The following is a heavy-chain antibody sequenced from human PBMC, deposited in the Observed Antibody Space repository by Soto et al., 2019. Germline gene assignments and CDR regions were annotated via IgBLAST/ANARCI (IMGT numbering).Heavy chain of an antibody. Sequence: EVQLVESGGGLVQPGGSLRLSCAASGFTFSSYWMSWVRQAPGKGLARVANIKHDGSEKYYVDSVKGRFTISRDNAKNSLYLQMNSLRAEDTAVYYCARESALWFGESDAFDIWGQGTMVTVSS. CDR1: GFTFSSYW. V-gene: IGHV3-7*03. D-gene: IGHD3-10*01. CDR2: IKHDGSEK. CDR3: ARESALWFGESDAFDI. J-gene: IGHJ3*02.